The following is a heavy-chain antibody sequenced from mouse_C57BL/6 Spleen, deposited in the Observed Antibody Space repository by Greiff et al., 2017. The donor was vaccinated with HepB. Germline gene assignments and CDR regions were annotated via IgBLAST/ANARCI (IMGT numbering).Heavy chain of an antibody. CDR3: ASRITTVIDY. CDR1: GYTFTSYW. D-gene: IGHD1-1*01. J-gene: IGHJ2*01. Sequence: QVQLKQPGAELVKPGASVKLSCKASGYTFTSYWMQWVKQRPGQGLEWIGEIDPSDSYTNYNQKFKGKATLTVDTSSSTAYMQLSSLTSEDSAVYYCASRITTVIDYWGQGTTLTVSS. V-gene: IGHV1-50*01. CDR2: IDPSDSYT.